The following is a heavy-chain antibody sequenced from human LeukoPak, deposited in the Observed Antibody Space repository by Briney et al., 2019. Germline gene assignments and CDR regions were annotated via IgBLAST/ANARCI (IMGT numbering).Heavy chain of an antibody. V-gene: IGHV1-69*06. Sequence: ASVKVSCKASGGTFSSYAISWVRQAPGQGLEWVGGIIPIFGTANYAQKFQGRVTITADKSTSTAYMELSSLRSEDTAVYYCAREGFGELGMDVWGKGTTVTVSS. CDR3: AREGFGELGMDV. CDR2: IIPIFGTA. D-gene: IGHD3-10*01. CDR1: GGTFSSYA. J-gene: IGHJ6*04.